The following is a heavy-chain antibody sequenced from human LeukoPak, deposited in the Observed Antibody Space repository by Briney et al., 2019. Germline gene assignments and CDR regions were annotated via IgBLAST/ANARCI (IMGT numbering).Heavy chain of an antibody. CDR1: GGSISSYY. D-gene: IGHD5-18*01. CDR3: ARYSYGGYYFDY. CDR2: IYYSGST. J-gene: IGHJ4*02. Sequence: SETLSLTRTVSGGSISSYYWSWIRQPPGKELEWIGYIYYSGSTNYNPSLKSRVTISVDTSKNQFSLNLSSVTAADTAVYCCARYSYGGYYFDYWGQGTLVTVSS. V-gene: IGHV4-59*01.